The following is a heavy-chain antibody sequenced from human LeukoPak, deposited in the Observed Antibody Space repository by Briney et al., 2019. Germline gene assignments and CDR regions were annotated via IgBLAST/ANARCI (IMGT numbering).Heavy chain of an antibody. J-gene: IGHJ6*03. CDR2: ISWNSGSI. CDR1: GFTFDDYA. D-gene: IGHD6-6*01. V-gene: IGHV3-9*03. Sequence: GGSLRLSCAASGFTFDDYAMHWVRQAPGKGLEWVSGISWNSGSIGYADSVKGRFTISRDNAKNSLYLQMNSLRGEDMALYYCAKDMSVGAARGMDVWSKGTMVTVSS. CDR3: AKDMSVGAARGMDV.